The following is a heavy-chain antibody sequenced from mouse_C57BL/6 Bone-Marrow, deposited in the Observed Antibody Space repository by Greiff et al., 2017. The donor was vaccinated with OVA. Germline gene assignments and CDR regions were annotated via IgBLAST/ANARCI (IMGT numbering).Heavy chain of an antibody. Sequence: EVKVVESGGGLVQPGGSLKLSCAASGFTFSDYYMYWVRQTPEKRLEWVAYISNGGGSTYYPDTVKGRFTISRDNAKNTLYLQMSRLKSEDTAMYYCARRTVVATDYYAMDYWGQGTSVTVSS. V-gene: IGHV5-12*01. CDR1: GFTFSDYY. CDR2: ISNGGGST. D-gene: IGHD1-1*01. J-gene: IGHJ4*01. CDR3: ARRTVVATDYYAMDY.